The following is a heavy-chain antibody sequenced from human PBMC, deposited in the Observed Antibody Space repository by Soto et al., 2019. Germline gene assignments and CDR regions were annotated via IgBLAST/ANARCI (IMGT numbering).Heavy chain of an antibody. V-gene: IGHV3-23*01. J-gene: IGHJ4*02. Sequence: EVQLLESGGGLVQPGGSRRLSCVASGLTFSNYAMSWVRQAPGKGLEWVSAISANGQGIYYADSVRGRFIISRDNSKNTIFLHMDSLRAEDTAVYYCTKDRDYPRDQFHYWGQGTLVTVSS. CDR1: GLTFSNYA. CDR2: ISANGQGI. CDR3: TKDRDYPRDQFHY. D-gene: IGHD3-10*01.